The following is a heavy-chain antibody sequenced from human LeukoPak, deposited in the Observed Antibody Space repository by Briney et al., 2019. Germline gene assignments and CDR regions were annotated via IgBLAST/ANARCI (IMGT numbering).Heavy chain of an antibody. D-gene: IGHD1-1*01. CDR3: ARDGDWNRPDY. Sequence: SETLSLTCTVSGASISDSDFFWAWVRQPPGKGLEWIGNIYYSGTTYYNPSLKSRVTMSVDTSKNQFSLKLSSATAADTAVYYCARDGDWNRPDYWGQGTLVTVSS. CDR1: GASISDSDFF. V-gene: IGHV4-39*07. J-gene: IGHJ4*02. CDR2: IYYSGTT.